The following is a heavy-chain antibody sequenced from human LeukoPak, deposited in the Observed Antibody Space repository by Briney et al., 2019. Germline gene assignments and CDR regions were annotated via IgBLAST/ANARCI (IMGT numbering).Heavy chain of an antibody. D-gene: IGHD6-19*01. CDR2: IYPGNSDT. CDR1: GFIFTNYW. Sequence: GESLKISCKGSGFIFTNYWIGWVRQMPGKGLEWMAIIYPGNSDTRYSPSFQGQVTISADKSVSTAYLQWTSLKASDTAMYDFATHGYQSSGWPVGGGYWGQGTLVTVSP. V-gene: IGHV5-51*01. J-gene: IGHJ4*02. CDR3: ATHGYQSSGWPVGGGY.